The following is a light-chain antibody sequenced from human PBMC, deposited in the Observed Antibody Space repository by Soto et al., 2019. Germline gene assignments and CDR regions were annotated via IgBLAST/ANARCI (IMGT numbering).Light chain of an antibody. V-gene: IGKV1-39*01. CDR3: QQTDSTPQT. CDR2: AAS. J-gene: IGKJ1*01. CDR1: QSIRNY. Sequence: DIQMTQSPSTLSASVGDRVTISCRASQSIRNYVSWYQQKPGTAPKLLIRAASTLQSGVPSRFSGSGSGTDFTLTMSSRQIVDFATYFCQQTDSTPQTFGQGTNVEIK.